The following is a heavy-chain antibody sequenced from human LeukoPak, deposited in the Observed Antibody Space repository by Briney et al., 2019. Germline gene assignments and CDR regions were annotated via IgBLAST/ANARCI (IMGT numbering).Heavy chain of an antibody. D-gene: IGHD3-9*01. CDR2: FSTYDGNT. CDR3: ARSFARDYDILTGYYIGDY. Sequence: ASVKVSCTASGYTFTSNGITWVRQAPGQGLEWMGWFSTYDGNTNSAQKLQGRLTMTTDTSTSTAYMELRSLRSDDTAVYYCARSFARDYDILTGYYIGDYWGQGTLITVSS. CDR1: GYTFTSNG. V-gene: IGHV1-18*01. J-gene: IGHJ4*02.